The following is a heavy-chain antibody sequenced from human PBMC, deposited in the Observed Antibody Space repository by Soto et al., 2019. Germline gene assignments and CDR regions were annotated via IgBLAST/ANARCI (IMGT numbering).Heavy chain of an antibody. Sequence: SETLSLTCTVSGGSISSYYWSWIRQPPGKGLEWIGYIYYSGSTNYNPSLKSRVTISVDTSKNQFSLKLSSVTAADTAVYYCARYRNPAILDYWGQGTLVTVSS. CDR3: ARYRNPAILDY. CDR1: GGSISSYY. D-gene: IGHD3-16*02. V-gene: IGHV4-59*01. J-gene: IGHJ4*02. CDR2: IYYSGST.